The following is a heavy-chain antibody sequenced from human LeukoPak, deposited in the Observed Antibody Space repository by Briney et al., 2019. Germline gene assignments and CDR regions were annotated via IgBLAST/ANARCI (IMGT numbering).Heavy chain of an antibody. Sequence: GGSLRLSCAASGFTFSSHWMHWVRQAPGKGLVWVSRVKGDGTFTNYADSVYGRFTISRDNAKNTLYLHMHSLRAEDTAVYYCVRDGDDFDFDYWGQGNLVTVSS. CDR2: VKGDGTFT. V-gene: IGHV3-74*01. D-gene: IGHD3-3*01. CDR3: VRDGDDFDFDY. CDR1: GFTFSSHW. J-gene: IGHJ4*02.